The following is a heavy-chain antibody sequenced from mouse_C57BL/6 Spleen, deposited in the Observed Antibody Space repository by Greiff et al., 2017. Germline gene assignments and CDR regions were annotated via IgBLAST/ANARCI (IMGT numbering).Heavy chain of an antibody. J-gene: IGHJ2*01. CDR2: IYPGDGDT. V-gene: IGHV1-82*01. CDR3: ARSDSSGYRYYFDY. D-gene: IGHD3-2*02. CDR1: GYAFSSSW. Sequence: VQLQESGPELVKPGASVKISCKASGYAFSSSWMNWVKQRPGKGLEWIGRIYPGDGDTNYNGKFKGKATLTADKSSSTAYMQRSSLTSEDSAVYFCARSDSSGYRYYFDYWGQGTTLTVSS.